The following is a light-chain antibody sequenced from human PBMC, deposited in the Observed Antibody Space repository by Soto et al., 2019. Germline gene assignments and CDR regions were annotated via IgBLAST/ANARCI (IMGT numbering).Light chain of an antibody. Sequence: EIVLTQSPGTLSLSPGERATLSCRATESVDSNYLAWYQQKPGHAPRLLIYGAASRATGTPDRFSGSGSGTDFILTISRLDPEDSAVYYCQQYSDSPQTFGQGTKVEIK. V-gene: IGKV3-20*01. J-gene: IGKJ1*01. CDR1: ESVDSNY. CDR3: QQYSDSPQT. CDR2: GAA.